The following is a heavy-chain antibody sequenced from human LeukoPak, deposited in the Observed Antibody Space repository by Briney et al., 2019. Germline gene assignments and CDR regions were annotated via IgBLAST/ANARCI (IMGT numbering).Heavy chain of an antibody. J-gene: IGHJ3*02. CDR3: ARRAFAEFAFDI. V-gene: IGHV4-59*01. CDR2: IYYSGST. D-gene: IGHD3-3*02. CDR1: GGSISSYY. Sequence: SETLSLTCTVSGGSISSYYWSWIRQPPGKGLEWIGYIYYSGSTNYNPSLKSRVTMSVDTSKNQFSLRLTSVTAADTAVYFCARRAFAEFAFDIWGQGAMVTVS.